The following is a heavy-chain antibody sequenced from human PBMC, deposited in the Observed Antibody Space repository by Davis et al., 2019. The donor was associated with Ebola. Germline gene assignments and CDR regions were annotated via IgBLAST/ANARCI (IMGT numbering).Heavy chain of an antibody. CDR1: GFSLSRYA. D-gene: IGHD6-19*01. V-gene: IGHV3-74*01. CDR3: ARFGSAWSRSY. Sequence: PGGSLRLSCEASGFSLSRYAMNWVRQAPGKGLEWVARINTDGSFTGYVESVKGRFTIYRDNAKNTLYLQMNSLRVEDTAVYFCARFGSAWSRSYWGQGTLVTVSS. CDR2: INTDGSFT. J-gene: IGHJ4*02.